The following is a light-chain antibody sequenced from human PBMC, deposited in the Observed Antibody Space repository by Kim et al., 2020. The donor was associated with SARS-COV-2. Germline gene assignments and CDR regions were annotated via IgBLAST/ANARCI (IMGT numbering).Light chain of an antibody. V-gene: IGKV3-15*01. CDR1: QSVSRN. CDR3: HQYEDWPT. Sequence: LSASPGERVTLSCGASQSVSRNLAWYQQKPGQAPRLLMYGASTRATGFPARFSGSGSGTEFTLTISSLQSEDFALYFCHQYEDWPTFGQGTKLEI. CDR2: GAS. J-gene: IGKJ2*01.